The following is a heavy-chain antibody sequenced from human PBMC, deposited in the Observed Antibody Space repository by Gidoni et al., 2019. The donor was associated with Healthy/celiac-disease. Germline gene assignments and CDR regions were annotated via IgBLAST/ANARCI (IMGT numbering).Heavy chain of an antibody. Sequence: QVQLQQSGPGLVKPSQPLSLTCAISGASVSSNSAAWNWIRQSPSRGLEWLGRTYYRSKWYDDYAASVKSRITINPDTTKNQFSLQLNSVTPEDTAMYYCARDRGGYGDYYFDCWGQGTLVTVSS. D-gene: IGHD4-17*01. CDR2: TYYRSKWYD. CDR1: GASVSSNSAA. CDR3: ARDRGGYGDYYFDC. J-gene: IGHJ4*02. V-gene: IGHV6-1*01.